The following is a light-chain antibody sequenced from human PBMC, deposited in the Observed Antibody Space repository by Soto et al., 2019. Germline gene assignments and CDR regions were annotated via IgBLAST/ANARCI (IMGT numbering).Light chain of an antibody. Sequence: QSVLTQPPSASGTPGQRVTISCSGSYSNVETNYVYWYQQVPGTAPKLLTYTNDQRPSGVPDRFSASKSGTSASLAISGLRSEAEADYFCSATDDSLGGPVFGGGTKLTVL. CDR3: SATDDSLGGPV. CDR2: TND. V-gene: IGLV1-47*02. J-gene: IGLJ2*01. CDR1: YSNVETNY.